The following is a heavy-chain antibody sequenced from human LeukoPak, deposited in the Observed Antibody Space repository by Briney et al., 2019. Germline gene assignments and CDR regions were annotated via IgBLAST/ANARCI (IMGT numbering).Heavy chain of an antibody. Sequence: ASVKVSCKASGYTFTIYGISWVRQAPGQGLEWMGWISAYNGNTNYAQKLQGRVTMTTDTSTSTAYMELRSLRSDDTAVYYCARDSSGWETFDYWGQGTLVTVSS. CDR2: ISAYNGNT. CDR1: GYTFTIYG. D-gene: IGHD6-19*01. CDR3: ARDSSGWETFDY. V-gene: IGHV1-18*01. J-gene: IGHJ4*02.